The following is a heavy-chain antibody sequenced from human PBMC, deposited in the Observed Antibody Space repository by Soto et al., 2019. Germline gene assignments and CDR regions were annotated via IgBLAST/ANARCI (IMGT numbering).Heavy chain of an antibody. CDR3: TPRAMKYSSGWYKFSD. V-gene: IGHV3-15*07. CDR2: IKSKTDGGTT. D-gene: IGHD6-19*01. Sequence: EVQLVESGGGLVKPGGSLRLSCAASGFTFSNVWRNWVRQAPGKGLEWVGRIKSKTDGGTTDDAAPVKGRYTISRDDSKNTRYLQMNSLKTEDPAVYYCTPRAMKYSSGWYKFSDWGHGTLVNVSS. CDR1: GFTFSNVW. J-gene: IGHJ4*01.